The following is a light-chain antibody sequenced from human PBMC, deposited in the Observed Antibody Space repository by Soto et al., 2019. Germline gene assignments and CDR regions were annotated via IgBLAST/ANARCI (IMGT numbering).Light chain of an antibody. CDR3: CSYTSSSTLV. CDR2: EVS. Sequence: QSALTQPASVSGSPGQSITISCTGTSSDIGGYNYVSWYQQHPGKAPKLMIYEVSDRPSGVSNRFSGSKSGNTASLTTSGLQAEDDAHYYCCSYTSSSTLVFGTGTKLTVL. CDR1: SSDIGGYNY. V-gene: IGLV2-14*01. J-gene: IGLJ1*01.